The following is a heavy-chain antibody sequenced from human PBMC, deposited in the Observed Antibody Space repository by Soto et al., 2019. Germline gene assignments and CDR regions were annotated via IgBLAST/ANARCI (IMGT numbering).Heavy chain of an antibody. Sequence: EMQLVESGGGLVQPGRSLRLSCEASGFRFENYAMHWVRQAPGKGLEWVSVISWNTSRIDYADSVKGRFTVSRDNAKNSLYLQMNSLRAEDTALYYRPKARYGDYGLDYWGRGTLVTVSS. CDR1: GFRFENYA. D-gene: IGHD4-17*01. J-gene: IGHJ4*02. CDR2: ISWNTSRI. CDR3: PKARYGDYGLDY. V-gene: IGHV3-9*01.